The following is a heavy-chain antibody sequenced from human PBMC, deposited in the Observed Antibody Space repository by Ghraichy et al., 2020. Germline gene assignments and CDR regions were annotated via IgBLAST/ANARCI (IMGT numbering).Heavy chain of an antibody. CDR2: IKQDGSEK. J-gene: IGHJ6*02. CDR1: GFTFSSYW. CDR3: ARDPIAGGWSYYYYYGMDV. Sequence: GGSLRLSCAASGFTFSSYWMSWVRQAPGKGLEWVANIKQDGSEKYYVDSVKGRFTISRDNAKNSLYLQMNSLRAEDTAVYYCARDPIAGGWSYYYYYGMDVWGQGTTVTVSS. D-gene: IGHD3-16*01. V-gene: IGHV3-7*01.